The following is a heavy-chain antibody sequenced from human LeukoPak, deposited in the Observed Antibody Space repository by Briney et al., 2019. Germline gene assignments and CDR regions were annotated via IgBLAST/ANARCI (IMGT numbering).Heavy chain of an antibody. Sequence: GASVKVSCKASGYTFTGYYMHWVRQAPGQGLEWMGWTNPNSGGTNYAQKFQGRVTMTRDTSISTAYMELSRLRSDDTAVYYCARVDILTGYYGIDYWGQGTLVTVSS. CDR3: ARVDILTGYYGIDY. J-gene: IGHJ4*02. V-gene: IGHV1-2*02. D-gene: IGHD3-9*01. CDR1: GYTFTGYY. CDR2: TNPNSGGT.